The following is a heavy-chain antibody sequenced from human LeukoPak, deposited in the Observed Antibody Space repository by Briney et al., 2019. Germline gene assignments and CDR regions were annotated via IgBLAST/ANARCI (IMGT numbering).Heavy chain of an antibody. CDR1: GGSISSYY. V-gene: IGHV4-59*01. Sequence: SETLSLTCTVSGGSISSYYWSWIRQPPGKGPEWIGYIYYGENTNYNPSLKSRVTMSVDTSMNQFSLKLSSVTAADTAVYYCARVGGSNYYYYGMDVWGQGTTVTVSS. CDR3: ARVGGSNYYYYGMDV. D-gene: IGHD2-15*01. CDR2: IYYGENT. J-gene: IGHJ6*02.